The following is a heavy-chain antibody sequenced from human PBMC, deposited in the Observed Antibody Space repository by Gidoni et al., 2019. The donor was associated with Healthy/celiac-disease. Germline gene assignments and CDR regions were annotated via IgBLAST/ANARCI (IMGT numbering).Heavy chain of an antibody. V-gene: IGHV1-46*03. D-gene: IGHD1-26*01. CDR3: ARETLATGDY. Sequence: QVQLVQSGAEVKKPGASVKVSCKSSGYTFTSYYMHWVRQAPGQGLAWMGIINPSGGSTSYAQKCQGRVTMTRDTSTSTVYMELSSLRSEDTAVYYCARETLATGDYWGQGTLVTVSS. J-gene: IGHJ4*02. CDR1: GYTFTSYY. CDR2: INPSGGST.